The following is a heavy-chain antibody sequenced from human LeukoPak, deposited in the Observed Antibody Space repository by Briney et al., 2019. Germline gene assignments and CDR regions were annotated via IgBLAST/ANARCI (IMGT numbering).Heavy chain of an antibody. CDR1: GFTFNNHD. J-gene: IGHJ3*01. Sequence: GGSLRLSCAASGFTFNNHDMHWVRQAPGKGLEWVAGISYDGRNKYYTDSVKGRFTISRDNSKNTLNLQMNSLRTEDTAVYYCAKPRDIDSWAFDVCGQGTMVTVS. CDR2: ISYDGRNK. D-gene: IGHD2-15*01. V-gene: IGHV3-30*18. CDR3: AKPRDIDSWAFDV.